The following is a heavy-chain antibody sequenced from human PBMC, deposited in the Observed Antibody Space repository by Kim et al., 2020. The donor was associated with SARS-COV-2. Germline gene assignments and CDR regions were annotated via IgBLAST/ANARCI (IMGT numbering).Heavy chain of an antibody. CDR1: GFTFSRYG. CDR2: ISQYGSRK. J-gene: IGHJ6*02. CDR3: VKIRVSANQRPDDFYYAMDV. Sequence: GGSLRLSCAGAGFTFSRYGMHWFRQVPGKGLEWVAVISQYGSRKHLADSVKGRFTISRDNSKNMLYLQMDSLRSEDTVVYYCVKIRVSANQRPDDFYYAMDVWGQGTTVTVSS. D-gene: IGHD2-8*01. V-gene: IGHV3-30*18.